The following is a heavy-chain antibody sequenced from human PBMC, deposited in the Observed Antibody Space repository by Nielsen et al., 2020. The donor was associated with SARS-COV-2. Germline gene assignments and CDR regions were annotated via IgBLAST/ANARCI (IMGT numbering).Heavy chain of an antibody. CDR2: ISSNGGST. Sequence: VRQAPGKGLEYVSAISSNGGSTYYADSVKGRFTISRDNSKNTLYLQMNSLRAEDTAVYYCARGLGSGWRDYYYYYGMDVWGQGTTVTVSS. J-gene: IGHJ6*02. V-gene: IGHV3-64*04. CDR3: ARGLGSGWRDYYYYYGMDV. D-gene: IGHD6-19*01.